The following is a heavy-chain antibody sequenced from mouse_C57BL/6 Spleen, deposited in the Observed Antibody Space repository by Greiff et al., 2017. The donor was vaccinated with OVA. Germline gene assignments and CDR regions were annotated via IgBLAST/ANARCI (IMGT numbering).Heavy chain of an antibody. V-gene: IGHV1-61*01. D-gene: IGHD2-4*01. Sequence: VQLQQSGAELVRPGSSVKLSCKASGYTFTSYWMDWVKQRPGQGLEWIGNIYPSDSETHYNQKFKDKATLTVDKSSSTAYMQLSSLTSEDSAVYYCARGGLNYENAMDYWGQGTSVTVSS. CDR3: ARGGLNYENAMDY. CDR1: GYTFTSYW. J-gene: IGHJ4*01. CDR2: IYPSDSET.